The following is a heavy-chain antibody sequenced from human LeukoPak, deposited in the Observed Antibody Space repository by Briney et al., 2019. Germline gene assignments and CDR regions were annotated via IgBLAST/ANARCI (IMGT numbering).Heavy chain of an antibody. Sequence: GSLRLPCAASGYTFSRYWMHWVRQGPGKGLVWVSRINEDGSSTSYAESVRGRFTISRDNAKNTLYLQMNSLRAEDAAVYYCTTDTFGARDSWGQGTLVTVSS. CDR3: TTDTFGARDS. J-gene: IGHJ4*02. CDR1: GYTFSRYW. CDR2: INEDGSST. D-gene: IGHD3-10*01. V-gene: IGHV3-74*01.